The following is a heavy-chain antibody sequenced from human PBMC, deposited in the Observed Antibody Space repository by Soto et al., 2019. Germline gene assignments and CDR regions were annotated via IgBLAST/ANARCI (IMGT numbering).Heavy chain of an antibody. V-gene: IGHV3-74*01. CDR2: INSDGSST. CDR3: AREPMHYYGMDV. Sequence: EVQLVESGGGLVQPGGSLRLSCAASGFTFSSYWMHWVRQAPGKGLVWVSRINSDGSSTSYADSVKGRFTISRDNAKNTLYLQMNSLRAEDTAVYYCAREPMHYYGMDVWGQGTKVTVSS. J-gene: IGHJ6*02. CDR1: GFTFSSYW.